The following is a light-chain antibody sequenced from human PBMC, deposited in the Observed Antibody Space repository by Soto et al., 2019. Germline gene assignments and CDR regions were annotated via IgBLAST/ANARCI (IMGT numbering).Light chain of an antibody. Sequence: SYELTQPPSVSVAPGQTARITCGGSNIGRKSVHWYQQKPGQAPVVVLYDDRDRPSGIPERFSGSNSGNTATLTISRVEAGDEADYYCQLWDSNSDHVVFGGGTQLTVL. CDR1: NIGRKS. CDR2: DDR. V-gene: IGLV3-21*02. J-gene: IGLJ2*01. CDR3: QLWDSNSDHVV.